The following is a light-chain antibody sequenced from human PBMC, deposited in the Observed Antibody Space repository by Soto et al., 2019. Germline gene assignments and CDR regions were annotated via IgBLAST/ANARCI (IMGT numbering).Light chain of an antibody. CDR1: SSDVGGYNF. CDR3: SSYGGSNNFV. J-gene: IGLJ1*01. Sequence: QSVLTQPPSASGSPGQSVTISCTGTSSDVGGYNFVSWYQQYPGKAPKLIIYEVTKRPSGVPDRFSGSKSGNTASLTVSGLQTDDEADYYCSSYGGSNNFVFGTGTQLTVL. CDR2: EVT. V-gene: IGLV2-8*01.